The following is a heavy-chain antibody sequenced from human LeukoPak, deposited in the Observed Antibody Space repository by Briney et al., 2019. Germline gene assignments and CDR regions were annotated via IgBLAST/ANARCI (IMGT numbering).Heavy chain of an antibody. CDR2: INWNGGST. CDR1: GFTFDDYG. CDR3: VREHYNDYMDV. J-gene: IGHJ6*03. V-gene: IGHV3-20*04. Sequence: GGSLRLSCAASGFTFDDYGMSWVRQAPGKGLEWVSGINWNGGSTGYADSVKGRFTISRDTAKNSQYLQMNSLRAEDTALYYCVREHYNDYMDVWGKGTTVTVSS.